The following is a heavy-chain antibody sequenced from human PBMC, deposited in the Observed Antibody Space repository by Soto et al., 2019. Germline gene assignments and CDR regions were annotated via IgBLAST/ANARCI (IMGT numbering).Heavy chain of an antibody. Sequence: QVQLVQSGAEVKKPGASVKVSCKASGYTFTSYGISWVRQAPGQGLEWMGWISAYNGNTNYAQKLQGRVTMTTDTSTSTAYMELRSLGSDDTGVNYCGRDRPDSIVGVVVPYWDGAFDIWGQGTMVTVSS. CDR2: ISAYNGNT. CDR3: GRDRPDSIVGVVVPYWDGAFDI. D-gene: IGHD2-15*01. CDR1: GYTFTSYG. V-gene: IGHV1-18*01. J-gene: IGHJ3*02.